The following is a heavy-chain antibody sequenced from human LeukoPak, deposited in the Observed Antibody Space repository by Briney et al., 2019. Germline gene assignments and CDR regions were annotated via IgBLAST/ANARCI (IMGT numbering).Heavy chain of an antibody. V-gene: IGHV3-33*08. CDR2: IWYDGSNK. Sequence: GGSLRLSCAASGFTFSSYAMHWVRQAPGKGLEWVAVIWYDGSNKYYADSVKGRFTISRDNSKNTLYLQMNSLRAEDTAVYYCARAVVGSGSPTFDYWGQGTLVTVSS. D-gene: IGHD3-10*01. CDR1: GFTFSSYA. J-gene: IGHJ4*02. CDR3: ARAVVGSGSPTFDY.